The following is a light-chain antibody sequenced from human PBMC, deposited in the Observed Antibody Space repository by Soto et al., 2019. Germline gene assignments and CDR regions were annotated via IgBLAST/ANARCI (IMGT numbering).Light chain of an antibody. CDR1: QDINNY. J-gene: IGKJ4*01. V-gene: IGKV1-33*01. Sequence: DIPMTQSPSSLSASVGDRVTISCQASQDINNYLNWYQQKPGKAPKLLIYDASDLETGVPSRFSASGSGTDFSFTFSNLQPEDAATYYCQQYDTLPLTFGGGTRLEIK. CDR2: DAS. CDR3: QQYDTLPLT.